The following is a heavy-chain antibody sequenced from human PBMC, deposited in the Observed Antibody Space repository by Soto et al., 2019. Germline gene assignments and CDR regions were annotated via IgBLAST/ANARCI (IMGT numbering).Heavy chain of an antibody. CDR3: ARALSMIVPFDP. CDR2: INPSGGST. J-gene: IGHJ5*02. Sequence: ASVKVSCKASGYTFTSYYMHWVRRAPGQGLEWMGIINPSGGSTSYAQKFQGRVTMTRDTSTSTVYMELSSLRSEDTAVYYCARALSMIVPFDPWGQGTLVTVSS. V-gene: IGHV1-46*01. CDR1: GYTFTSYY. D-gene: IGHD3-22*01.